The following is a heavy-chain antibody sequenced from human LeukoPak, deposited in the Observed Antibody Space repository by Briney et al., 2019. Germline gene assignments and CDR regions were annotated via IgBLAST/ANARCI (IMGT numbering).Heavy chain of an antibody. CDR2: IYSGGST. Sequence: GGSLRLSCAASGFTVSSNYMSWVRQAPGKGLEWVSVIYSGGSTYYADSVKGRFTISRDNSKNTLYPQMNSLRAEDTAVYYCARDWGYCSGGSCYSRNGAFDIWGQGTMVTVSS. J-gene: IGHJ3*02. V-gene: IGHV3-66*01. CDR1: GFTVSSNY. D-gene: IGHD2-15*01. CDR3: ARDWGYCSGGSCYSRNGAFDI.